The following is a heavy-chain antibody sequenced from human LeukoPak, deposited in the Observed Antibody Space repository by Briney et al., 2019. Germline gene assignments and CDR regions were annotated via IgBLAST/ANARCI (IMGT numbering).Heavy chain of an antibody. CDR2: ISSSSSTI. V-gene: IGHV3-48*01. CDR3: ARDDGSSWYNFDY. D-gene: IGHD6-13*01. CDR1: GFTFSSYS. Sequence: AGGSLTLYCAASGFTFSSYSMNWLRQAPGKGLEGVSYISSSSSTIYYADSVKGRFTISRDNAKNSLYLQMNSLRAEDTAVYYCARDDGSSWYNFDYWGQGTLVSVSS. J-gene: IGHJ4*02.